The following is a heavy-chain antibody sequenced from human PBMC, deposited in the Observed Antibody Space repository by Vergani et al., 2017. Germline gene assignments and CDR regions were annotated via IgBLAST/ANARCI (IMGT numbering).Heavy chain of an antibody. D-gene: IGHD2-21*02. Sequence: EVQLVESGGGLVQPGGSLRLSCAASGFTFSSYSMNWVRQAPGKGLEWVSSISSSSSYIYYADSVKGRFTISRDNAKNSLYLQMNSLRAEDTAVYYCARDGDNAPPYYYYYYGMDVWGQGTTVTVSS. CDR1: GFTFSSYS. CDR3: ARDGDNAPPYYYYYYGMDV. CDR2: ISSSSSYI. V-gene: IGHV3-21*01. J-gene: IGHJ6*02.